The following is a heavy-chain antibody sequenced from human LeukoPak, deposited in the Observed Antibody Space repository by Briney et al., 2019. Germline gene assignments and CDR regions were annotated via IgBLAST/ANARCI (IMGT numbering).Heavy chain of an antibody. D-gene: IGHD3-22*01. CDR1: GYTFTSYY. V-gene: IGHV1-46*01. CDR3: ARDPGYYYDSSGYLFDY. J-gene: IGHJ4*02. Sequence: ASVKVSCKASGYTFTSYYMHWVRQAPGQGLEWMGIINPSGGSTSYAQKFQGRVTMTRDTSTSTVYMELSSLRSEDTAVYYCARDPGYYYDSSGYLFDYWGQGTLVTVSS. CDR2: INPSGGST.